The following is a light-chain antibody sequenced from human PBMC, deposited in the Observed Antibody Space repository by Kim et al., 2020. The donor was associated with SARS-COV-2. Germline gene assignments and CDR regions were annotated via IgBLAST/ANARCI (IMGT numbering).Light chain of an antibody. Sequence: ASVGDRVTITCRASQGISNYLVWYQQKPGKVPKLLIYAASTLQSGVPSRFSGSGSGTVFTLTISSLQPEDVATYYCQKYNSAPPTFGQGTRLEIK. J-gene: IGKJ5*01. V-gene: IGKV1-27*01. CDR3: QKYNSAPPT. CDR1: QGISNY. CDR2: AAS.